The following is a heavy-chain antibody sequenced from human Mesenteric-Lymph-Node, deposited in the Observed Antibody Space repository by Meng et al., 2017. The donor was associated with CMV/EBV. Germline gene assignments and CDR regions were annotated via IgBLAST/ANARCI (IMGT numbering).Heavy chain of an antibody. CDR1: GITFSDYY. CDR2: ISSSGSSI. CDR3: ARGEGQLWSP. D-gene: IGHD5-18*01. Sequence: GESLKISCAASGITFSDYYMSWIRQAPGKGLEWVSSISSSGSSIYYTDSVKGRFTISRDNAKNSLYLQMHSLRAEDTAVYYCARGEGQLWSPWGQGTLVTVSS. J-gene: IGHJ4*02. V-gene: IGHV3-11*04.